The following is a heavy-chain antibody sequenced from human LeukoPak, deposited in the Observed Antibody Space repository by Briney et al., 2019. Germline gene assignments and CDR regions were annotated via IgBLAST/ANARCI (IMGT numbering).Heavy chain of an antibody. Sequence: PGGSLRLSCAASGFTFSSYAMHWVRQAPGKGLEYVSAISSNGGSTHYANSVKGRFTISRDNYKNTLYLQMGSLRAEDMAVYYCARWYSSSSGRYFDYWGQGALVTVSS. CDR3: ARWYSSSSGRYFDY. V-gene: IGHV3-64*01. CDR1: GFTFSSYA. J-gene: IGHJ4*02. CDR2: ISSNGGST. D-gene: IGHD6-6*01.